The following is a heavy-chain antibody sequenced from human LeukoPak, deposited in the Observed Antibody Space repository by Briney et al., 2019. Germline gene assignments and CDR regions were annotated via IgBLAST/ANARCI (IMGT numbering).Heavy chain of an antibody. Sequence: KPGGSLRLSCAASGFTFSSYSMNWVRQAPGKGLEWVSSISSSSSYIYYADSVKGRFTISRDNAKTSLYLQMNSLRAEDTAVYYCAKTAAGRGGYYFDYWGQGTLVTVSS. D-gene: IGHD6-13*01. J-gene: IGHJ4*02. CDR2: ISSSSSYI. CDR3: AKTAAGRGGYYFDY. CDR1: GFTFSSYS. V-gene: IGHV3-21*01.